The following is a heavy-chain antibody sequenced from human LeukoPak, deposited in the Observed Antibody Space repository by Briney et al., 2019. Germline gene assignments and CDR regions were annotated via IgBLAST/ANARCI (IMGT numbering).Heavy chain of an antibody. J-gene: IGHJ4*02. Sequence: PGGSLRLSCAASGFAFSSNWMHWVRQTPGKGLVWVSRINSGGSGTSYADSVEGRFTISRDNAKNSLFLQMNSLRAEDTAVYYCARGPLIAAAGTWWGQGTLVTVSS. CDR2: INSGGSGT. D-gene: IGHD6-13*01. CDR3: ARGPLIAAAGTW. CDR1: GFAFSSNW. V-gene: IGHV3-74*01.